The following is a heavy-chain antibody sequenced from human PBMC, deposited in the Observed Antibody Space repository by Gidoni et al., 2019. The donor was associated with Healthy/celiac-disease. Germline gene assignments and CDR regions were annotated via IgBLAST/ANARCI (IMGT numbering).Heavy chain of an antibody. CDR2: ISSSSSTI. V-gene: IGHV3-48*01. CDR3: ARGPAGDCVY. J-gene: IGHJ4*02. D-gene: IGHD2-2*01. CDR1: GFTFSSDS. Sequence: EVQLVESGEVSVQPGGSLRLSCAASGFTFSSDSMNWVRQAPGKGLEWVSYISSSSSTIYYADSVKGRCTISRANAKTSLYLKMKRLRAEDAAVYYWARGPAGDCVYWGRGALDTVSS.